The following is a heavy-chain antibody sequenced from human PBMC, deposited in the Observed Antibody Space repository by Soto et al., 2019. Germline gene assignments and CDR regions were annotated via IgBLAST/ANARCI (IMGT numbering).Heavy chain of an antibody. D-gene: IGHD6-13*01. CDR3: ARDGEAADGKDV. CDR1: GGTFSRYA. CDR2: IIPIFGTA. J-gene: IGHJ6*02. Sequence: ASVKVSCKASGGTFSRYAISWVRQAPGQGLEWMGGIIPIFGTANYAQKFQGRVTITADESTSTAYMELSSLRSEDTAVYYCARDGEAADGKDVWGQGNTVTASS. V-gene: IGHV1-69*13.